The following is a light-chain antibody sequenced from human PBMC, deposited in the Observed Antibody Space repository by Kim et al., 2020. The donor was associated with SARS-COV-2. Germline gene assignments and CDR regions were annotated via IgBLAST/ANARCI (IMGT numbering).Light chain of an antibody. J-gene: IGKJ4*01. Sequence: FPGERPPLSCRASQGVSTNLAWYQQTPGQAPRLLIYGASTRATGIPARFSGSGSGTEFTLTISSLQSEDFAVYYCQQYNNWPPLTFGGGTKVDIK. CDR2: GAS. V-gene: IGKV3-15*01. CDR3: QQYNNWPPLT. CDR1: QGVSTN.